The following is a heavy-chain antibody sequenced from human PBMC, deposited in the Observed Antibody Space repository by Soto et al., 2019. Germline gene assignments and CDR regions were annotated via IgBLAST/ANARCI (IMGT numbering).Heavy chain of an antibody. V-gene: IGHV2-5*01. CDR2: IYWNDDK. CDR3: GHRLGSRGSFDY. CDR1: GFSLTTSGVG. J-gene: IGHJ4*02. D-gene: IGHD6-25*01. Sequence: ESGPTMVNPTPPLTLTCSFSGFSLTTSGVGVGWIRQPPGKAPEWLALIYWNDDKRYSPSLQSRLTITKDTSKNQVVLTLTNMDPVDTXTYYCGHRLGSRGSFDYWGQGSLVTVSS.